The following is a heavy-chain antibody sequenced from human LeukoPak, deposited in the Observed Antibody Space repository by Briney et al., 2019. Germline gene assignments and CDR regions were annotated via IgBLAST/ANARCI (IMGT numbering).Heavy chain of an antibody. CDR1: GFTFSRYA. V-gene: IGHV3-23*01. Sequence: GGSLRLSCAASGFTFSRYAMSWVRHAPGKGLEWVSAISGSGGGTYYADSVKGRFTISRDNSRDTVYLQMNSLRAEDTALYFCAKSPDYYCSGSSSYIDCWGQGTLVSVSS. CDR2: ISGSGGGT. D-gene: IGHD3-10*01. CDR3: AKSPDYYCSGSSSYIDC. J-gene: IGHJ4*02.